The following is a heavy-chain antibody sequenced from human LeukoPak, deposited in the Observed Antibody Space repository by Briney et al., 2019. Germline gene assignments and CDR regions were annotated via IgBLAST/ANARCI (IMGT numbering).Heavy chain of an antibody. Sequence: ASVKVSCKASGYTFASYDINWMRQAPGQGLEWMGIINPSGGSTSYAQKFQGRVTMTRDMSTSTVYMELSSLRSEDTAVYYCARGHYDSSGYYFDYWGQGTLVTVSS. D-gene: IGHD3-22*01. CDR1: GYTFASYD. CDR2: INPSGGST. J-gene: IGHJ4*02. CDR3: ARGHYDSSGYYFDY. V-gene: IGHV1-46*01.